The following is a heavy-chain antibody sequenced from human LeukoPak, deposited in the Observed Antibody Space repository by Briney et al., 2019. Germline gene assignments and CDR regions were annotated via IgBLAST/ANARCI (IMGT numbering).Heavy chain of an antibody. CDR3: ARDNGGNSGVSVY. CDR1: GGSFSGYY. Sequence: SETLSLTCAVYGGSFSGYYWSWIRQPPGKGLEWIGEIDHSGSTNYIPSLKSRVTISVDTSKNQFSLKLSSVTAADTAVYYCARDNGGNSGVSVYWGQGTLVTVSS. CDR2: IDHSGST. J-gene: IGHJ4*02. D-gene: IGHD4-23*01. V-gene: IGHV4-34*01.